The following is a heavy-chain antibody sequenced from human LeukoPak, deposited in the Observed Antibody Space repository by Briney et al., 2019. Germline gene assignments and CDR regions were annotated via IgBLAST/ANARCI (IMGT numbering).Heavy chain of an antibody. CDR3: AKGAGGYLDY. J-gene: IGHJ4*02. Sequence: PGGSLRLSCEASGFPFSTYAMSWVRQAPGKGLEWVSTISDSGGSTYYADSVKGRFTISRDNSKNTLFLQMNSLRAEDTAVYYCAKGAGGYLDYWGQGSLVTVSS. V-gene: IGHV3-23*01. CDR2: ISDSGGST. CDR1: GFPFSTYA. D-gene: IGHD4-23*01.